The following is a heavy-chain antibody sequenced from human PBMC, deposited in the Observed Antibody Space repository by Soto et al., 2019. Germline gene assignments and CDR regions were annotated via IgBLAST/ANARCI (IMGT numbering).Heavy chain of an antibody. J-gene: IGHJ6*02. V-gene: IGHV1-69*01. CDR2: IIPISGTA. CDR1: GGTFSSYA. D-gene: IGHD2-2*01. CDR3: ARSQGSSTSLEIYYYYYGMDV. Sequence: QVQLVQSGAEVKKPGSSVKVSCKASGGTFSSYAISWVRQAPGQGLEWMGGIIPISGTANYAQKFQGRVTTTADASTSTVYMELSSMRSEDTAVYFCARSQGSSTSLEIYYYYYGMDVWGQGTTVTVSS.